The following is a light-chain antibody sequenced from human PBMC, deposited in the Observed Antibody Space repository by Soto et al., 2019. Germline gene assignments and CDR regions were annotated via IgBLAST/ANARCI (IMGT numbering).Light chain of an antibody. J-gene: IGKJ2*01. CDR3: QQYKSYPYT. CDR1: QSISIW. V-gene: IGKV1-5*03. Sequence: DIQMTQSPSTLSASVGDRVTITCRASQSISIWLAWYQQKPGKAPKLLIYKASSLESGVPSRISGSGSGTEFTLTISSLQPDDFATYYCQQYKSYPYTFGQGTKLEIK. CDR2: KAS.